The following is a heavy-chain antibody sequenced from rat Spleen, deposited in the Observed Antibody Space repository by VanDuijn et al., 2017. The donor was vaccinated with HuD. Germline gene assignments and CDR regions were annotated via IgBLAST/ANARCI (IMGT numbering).Heavy chain of an antibody. CDR2: IRTGGGDT. CDR3: ARHRNYGGIPFDY. Sequence: EVQLVESGGGLVQPGRSLKLSCAASGFTFSNYGMHWIRQAPTKGLEWVASIRTGGGDTYYRDSVRGRFTLSRDNAKSTLYLQMDSLRSEDTATYYCARHRNYGGIPFDYWGQGVMVTVSS. J-gene: IGHJ2*01. CDR1: GFTFSNYG. V-gene: IGHV5-19*01. D-gene: IGHD1-11*01.